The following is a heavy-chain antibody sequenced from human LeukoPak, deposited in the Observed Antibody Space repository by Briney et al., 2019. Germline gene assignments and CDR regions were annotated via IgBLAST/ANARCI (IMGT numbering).Heavy chain of an antibody. CDR1: GFTFSSYA. J-gene: IGHJ4*02. V-gene: IGHV4-34*01. CDR3: ARGEDYYDQWYFDY. Sequence: LRLSCAASGFTFSSYAMRWVRQAPGKGLEWIGEINHSGINNYNPSLKSRVTISVDTSKNQFSLKLSSVTAADTAVYYCARGEDYYDQWYFDYWGQGTLVTVSS. CDR2: INHSGIN. D-gene: IGHD3-22*01.